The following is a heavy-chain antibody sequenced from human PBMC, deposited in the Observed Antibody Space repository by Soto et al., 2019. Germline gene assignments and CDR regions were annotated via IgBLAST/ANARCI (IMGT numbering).Heavy chain of an antibody. CDR2: IYHSGSA. V-gene: IGHV4-30-2*01. CDR3: ARTSTTATTRQLSSFVF. D-gene: IGHD4-17*01. J-gene: IGHJ4*01. Sequence: LPNTVAYESIIVRGDAWILTKQPPGKGLEWIGHIYHSGSAYYNPSLKTRVALSVDTSTNQFSLKLRSVTAADTAVYYCARTSTTATTRQLSSFVFWGQGTLVTVSS. CDR1: YESIIVRGDA.